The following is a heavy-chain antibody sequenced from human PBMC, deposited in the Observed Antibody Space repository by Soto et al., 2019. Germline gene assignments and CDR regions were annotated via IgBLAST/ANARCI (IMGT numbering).Heavy chain of an antibody. CDR1: GYSFTSHY. CDR3: ARLGAYYQSLDP. CDR2: IHPGGVNI. D-gene: IGHD2-21*01. Sequence: GASVKVSCKGIGYSFTSHYMHWVRQAPGQGLEWMGTIHPGGVNIAYAQKFQGRVTMTKDTSTSTVYMELSSLRSEDTAVYYCARLGAYYQSLDPWGPGTLVTVSS. V-gene: IGHV1-46*01. J-gene: IGHJ5*02.